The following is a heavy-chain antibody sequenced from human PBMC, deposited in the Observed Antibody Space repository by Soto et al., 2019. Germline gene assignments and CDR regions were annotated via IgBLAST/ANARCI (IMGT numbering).Heavy chain of an antibody. CDR3: ARDGYDFWSDPVRPRVMDV. D-gene: IGHD3-3*01. V-gene: IGHV1-46*01. Sequence: VASVKVSCKASGYTFTSYYMHWVRQAPGQGLEWMGIINPSGGSTSYAQKFQGRVTMTRDTSTSTVYMELSSLRSEDTAVYYCARDGYDFWSDPVRPRVMDVWGQGTTVTVSS. CDR2: INPSGGST. CDR1: GYTFTSYY. J-gene: IGHJ6*02.